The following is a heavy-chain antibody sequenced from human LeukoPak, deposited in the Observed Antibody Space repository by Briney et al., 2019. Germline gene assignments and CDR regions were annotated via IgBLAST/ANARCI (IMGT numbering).Heavy chain of an antibody. D-gene: IGHD2-15*01. V-gene: IGHV4-61*02. Sequence: PSQTLSLTCTVSGGSISSGSYYWSWIRQPAGKGLEWIGRIYTSGSTNYNPSLKSRVTISVDTSKNQFSLKLSSVTAADTAVYYCARDRRGYCSGGSCFDDAFDIWGQGTMVTVSS. CDR1: GGSISSGSYY. CDR3: ARDRRGYCSGGSCFDDAFDI. J-gene: IGHJ3*02. CDR2: IYTSGST.